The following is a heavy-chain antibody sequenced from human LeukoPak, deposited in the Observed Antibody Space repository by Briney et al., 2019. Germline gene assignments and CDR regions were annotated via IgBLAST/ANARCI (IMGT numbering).Heavy chain of an antibody. J-gene: IGHJ4*02. CDR3: ARGPGISWLQY. D-gene: IGHD1-14*01. Sequence: GGSLRLSCAASGFTVSNNYMSWVPQAPGKGLEWGSIIYDGGRTDYADSVRGRFTISRDNSKNMLYLQMSSLGAEDTPVYYCARGPGISWLQYWGQGTLVTVSS. V-gene: IGHV3-53*01. CDR1: GFTVSNNY. CDR2: IYDGGRT.